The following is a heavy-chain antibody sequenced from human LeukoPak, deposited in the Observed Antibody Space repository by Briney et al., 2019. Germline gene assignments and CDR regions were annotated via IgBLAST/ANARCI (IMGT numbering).Heavy chain of an antibody. CDR2: VNGDESST. V-gene: IGHV3-74*01. J-gene: IGHJ4*02. CDR3: ATGYSSDWGGGNAY. CDR1: GFTFSNYW. D-gene: IGHD6-19*01. Sequence: QPGGSLRLSCVASGFTFSNYWMHWVRQAPGKGLVWVSRVNGDESSTDYADSVKGRFTISRDNAKNTLYLQMNSLRAEDTAVYYCATGYSSDWGGGNAYWGQGTLVTVSS.